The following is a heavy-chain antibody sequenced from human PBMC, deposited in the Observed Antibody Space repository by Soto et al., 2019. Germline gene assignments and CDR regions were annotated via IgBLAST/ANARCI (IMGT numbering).Heavy chain of an antibody. CDR1: GYTFTGYY. V-gene: IGHV1-2*04. CDR3: GRSTYYFVITGYPRHYFDF. J-gene: IGHJ4*02. CDR2: INPNSGGT. Sequence: DSVKVSCKAAGYTFTGYYMHWVRQAPGQGLEWMGWINPNSGGTNYAQKFQGWVTMTRDTSISTAYMELSRLRSDDTAVDYCGRSTYYFVITGYPRHYFDFCGQATLLTLSS. D-gene: IGHD3-22*01.